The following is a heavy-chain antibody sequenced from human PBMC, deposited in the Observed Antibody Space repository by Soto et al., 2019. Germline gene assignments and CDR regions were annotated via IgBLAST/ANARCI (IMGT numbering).Heavy chain of an antibody. CDR3: ASLSSFYCGSGYGMEV. CDR1: GGTFRSNA. CDR2: LIPIFGTT. Sequence: QVQLVQSGTEVKKPGSSVKVSCKASGGTFRSNAISWVRQAPGQGLEWMGGLIPIFGTTNYAQKFQGRVTITADEAASAAYMELSSLRSDDTAVYYCASLSSFYCGSGYGMEVWGQGTTVTVSS. J-gene: IGHJ6*02. V-gene: IGHV1-69*01. D-gene: IGHD3-10*01.